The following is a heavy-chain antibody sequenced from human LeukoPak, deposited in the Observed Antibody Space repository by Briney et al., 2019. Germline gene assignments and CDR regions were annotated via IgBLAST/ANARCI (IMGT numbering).Heavy chain of an antibody. Sequence: ASVKVSCKASGYTFTSYYMHWVRQAPGQGLEWMGIINPSGGSTSYAQKFQGRVTMTRDTSTSTVYMELSSLRSEDTAVYYCPSNYGHPPWFDPWGQGTLVTVSS. CDR2: INPSGGST. CDR3: PSNYGHPPWFDP. V-gene: IGHV1-46*01. J-gene: IGHJ5*02. CDR1: GYTFTSYY. D-gene: IGHD4-17*01.